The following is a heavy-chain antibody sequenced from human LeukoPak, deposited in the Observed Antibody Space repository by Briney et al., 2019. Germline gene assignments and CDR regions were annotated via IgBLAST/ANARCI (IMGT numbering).Heavy chain of an antibody. J-gene: IGHJ6*02. CDR2: INPNSGGT. CDR3: ARVVTPRYGMDV. D-gene: IGHD2-15*01. Sequence: ASVKVSCKASGGTFSSYAISWVRQAPGQGLEWMGRINPNSGGTNYAQKFQGKVTMTRDTSISTAYMELSRLRSDDTAVYYCARVVTPRYGMDVWGQGTTVTVSS. V-gene: IGHV1-2*06. CDR1: GGTFSSYA.